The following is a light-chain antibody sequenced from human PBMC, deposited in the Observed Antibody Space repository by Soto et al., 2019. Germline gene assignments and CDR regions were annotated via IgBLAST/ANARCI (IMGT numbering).Light chain of an antibody. CDR1: QSLVYSDGYTY. Sequence: DVVMTQSPLSLPVTLGQPASISCRSSQSLVYSDGYTYLNWFQQRPGHSPRRLIYKVSNRDSGVPDRFSGSGSGTDFTLKISRVAAEDVGVYYCMQGTHWPPFTFGQGTKLEL. J-gene: IGKJ2*01. V-gene: IGKV2-30*01. CDR3: MQGTHWPPFT. CDR2: KVS.